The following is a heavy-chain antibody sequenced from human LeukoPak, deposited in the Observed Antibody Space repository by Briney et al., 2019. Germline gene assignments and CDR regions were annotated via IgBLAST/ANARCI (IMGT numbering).Heavy chain of an antibody. Sequence: GGSLRLSCAASGFTFSSYAMSWVRQAPGKGLERVSAMSGSGGSTYYADSVKGRFTISRDNSKNTLYLQMNSLRAEDTAVYYCAKDLGRITMIVVVISAFDYWGQGTLVTVSS. CDR1: GFTFSSYA. CDR2: MSGSGGST. D-gene: IGHD3-22*01. J-gene: IGHJ4*02. V-gene: IGHV3-23*01. CDR3: AKDLGRITMIVVVISAFDY.